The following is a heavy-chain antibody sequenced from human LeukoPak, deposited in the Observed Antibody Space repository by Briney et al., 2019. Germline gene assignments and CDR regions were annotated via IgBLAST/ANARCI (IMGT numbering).Heavy chain of an antibody. Sequence: PGGSLRLSCAASGFSFSSYWMHWVRQAPGKGLVWVSRINSDGSTTTYADSVKGRFTISRDNSKNTLYLQMNSLRAEDTAVYYCAKVISRRSYYYMDVWGKGTTVTVSS. D-gene: IGHD3-3*02. J-gene: IGHJ6*03. CDR1: GFSFSSYW. V-gene: IGHV3-74*03. CDR3: AKVISRRSYYYMDV. CDR2: INSDGSTT.